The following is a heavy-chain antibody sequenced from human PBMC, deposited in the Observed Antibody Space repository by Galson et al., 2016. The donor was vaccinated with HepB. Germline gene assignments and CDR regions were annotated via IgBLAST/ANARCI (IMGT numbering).Heavy chain of an antibody. D-gene: IGHD1-26*01. Sequence: SVKVSCKASGYTFISHYLHWVRQAPGQGLEWMGLINPGGGGTSYAQTSQGRVTMTRDTSTNTVYMELSSLRSEDTAVYYCARASKRFGNYYHFDYWGQGTLVTVSS. V-gene: IGHV1-46*01. CDR1: GYTFISHY. CDR3: ARASKRFGNYYHFDY. J-gene: IGHJ4*02. CDR2: INPGGGGT.